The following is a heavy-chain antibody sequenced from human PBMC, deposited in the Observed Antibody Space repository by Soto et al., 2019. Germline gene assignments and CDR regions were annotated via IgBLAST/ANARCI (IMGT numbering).Heavy chain of an antibody. D-gene: IGHD3-16*01. CDR3: ARTATFGSLNWFDP. CDR1: GYSFTNND. CDR2: MNPGSGDT. Sequence: ASVKVSCKASGYSFTNNDVSWVRQATGQRLEWMGWMNPGSGDTGYAQKFQGRVTMTRDISIATAYMELSSLRSDDTAIYYCARTATFGSLNWFDPWGQGTLVTVSS. J-gene: IGHJ5*02. V-gene: IGHV1-8*01.